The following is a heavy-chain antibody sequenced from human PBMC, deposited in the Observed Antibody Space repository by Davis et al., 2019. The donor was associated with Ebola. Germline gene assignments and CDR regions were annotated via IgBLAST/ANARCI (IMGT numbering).Heavy chain of an antibody. CDR3: ARSPRYDFWSGYLGNFYMDV. CDR1: GFTFDDYG. Sequence: GESLKISCAASGFTFDDYGMSWVRQAPGKGLEWVSGINWNGGSTGYADSVKGRFTISRDNAKNSLYLQMNSLRAGDTALYYCARSPRYDFWSGYLGNFYMDVWGQGTTVTVSS. CDR2: INWNGGST. J-gene: IGHJ6*02. D-gene: IGHD3-3*01. V-gene: IGHV3-20*04.